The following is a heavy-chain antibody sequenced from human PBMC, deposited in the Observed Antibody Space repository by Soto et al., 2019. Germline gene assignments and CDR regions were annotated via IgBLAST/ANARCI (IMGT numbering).Heavy chain of an antibody. V-gene: IGHV3-23*01. D-gene: IGHD4-17*01. CDR3: AKDLSPYGDLNRAQPEYFQH. J-gene: IGHJ1*01. CDR2: ISGSGGST. Sequence: GGSLRLSCAASGFTFSSYAMSWVRQAPGKGLEWVSAISGSGGSTYYADSVKGRFTISRDNSKNTLYLQMNSLRAEDTAVYYCAKDLSPYGDLNRAQPEYFQHWGQGTLVTVSS. CDR1: GFTFSSYA.